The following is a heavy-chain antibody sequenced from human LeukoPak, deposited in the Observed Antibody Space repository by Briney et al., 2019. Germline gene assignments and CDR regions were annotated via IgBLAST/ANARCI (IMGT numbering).Heavy chain of an antibody. J-gene: IGHJ4*02. CDR1: GFTFSDYY. V-gene: IGHV3-11*04. D-gene: IGHD3-10*01. CDR3: ARANYGSGYVFDY. Sequence: PGGSLRLSCAASGFTFSDYYMSWIRQAPGKGLEWVSHISSSGSTIYYADSVKGRFTISRDNSKNTLYLQMNSLRAEDTAVYYCARANYGSGYVFDYWGQGTLVTVSS. CDR2: ISSSGSTI.